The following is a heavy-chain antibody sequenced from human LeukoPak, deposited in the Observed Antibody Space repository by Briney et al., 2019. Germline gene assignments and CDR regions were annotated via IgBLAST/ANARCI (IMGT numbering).Heavy chain of an antibody. V-gene: IGHV4-34*01. J-gene: IGHJ5*02. Sequence: PSETLSLTCTVSGGSISSYYWSWIRQPPGKGVEWIGEITPSGSTHYNPSLKSRVTISGDTSKNQFSLKLSSVTAADTAVYYCAGEPGYCSGGSCYGGWFDPWGQGTLVTVSS. D-gene: IGHD2-15*01. CDR1: GGSISSYY. CDR3: AGEPGYCSGGSCYGGWFDP. CDR2: ITPSGST.